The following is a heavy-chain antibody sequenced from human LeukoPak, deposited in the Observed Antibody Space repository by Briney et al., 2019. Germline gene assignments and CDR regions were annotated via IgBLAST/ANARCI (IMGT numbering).Heavy chain of an antibody. J-gene: IGHJ4*02. CDR1: GYTLSEYY. CDR2: IRGDTGDT. D-gene: IGHD1-1*01. Sequence: ASVTISCKTSGYTLSEYYMLWVRQAPGQGLEWLGWIRGDTGDTDSPQKFQGRVTMTRDTSTNTAYLELSRLKYDDTAMFFCARGRGNNCDYWGQGTLVTVSS. V-gene: IGHV1-2*02. CDR3: ARGRGNNCDY.